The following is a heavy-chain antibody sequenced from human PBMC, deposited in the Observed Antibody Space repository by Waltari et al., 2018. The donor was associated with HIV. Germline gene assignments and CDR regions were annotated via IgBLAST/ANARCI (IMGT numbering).Heavy chain of an antibody. CDR3: AKNGATLTTSSYYYYYGMDV. D-gene: IGHD4-4*01. Sequence: QVQLVESGGGVVQPGGSLRLSCGASGFTFSGYDMHWVRQAPGKGLGWVTYRRSDGSSKNYADSVKGRFTISRDNSKNTVYLQMNSLRPEDTAVYFCAKNGATLTTSSYYYYYGMDVWGQGTTVTVSS. J-gene: IGHJ6*02. CDR1: GFTFSGYD. CDR2: RRSDGSSK. V-gene: IGHV3-30*02.